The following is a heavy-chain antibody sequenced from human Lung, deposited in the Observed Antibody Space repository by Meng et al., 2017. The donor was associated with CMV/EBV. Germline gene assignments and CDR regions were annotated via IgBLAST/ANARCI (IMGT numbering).Heavy chain of an antibody. V-gene: IGHV4-34*01. Sequence: SXTLSLXCAVYGGSFSGYYWSWIRQPPGKGLEWIGEINHSGSTNYNPSLKSRVTISVDTSKNQFSLKLSSVTAADTAVYYCARGQRYYYGSGRWDRAWYYYGMDVLXQGTXVT. D-gene: IGHD3-10*01. CDR1: GGSFSGYY. CDR3: ARGQRYYYGSGRWDRAWYYYGMDV. CDR2: INHSGST. J-gene: IGHJ6*02.